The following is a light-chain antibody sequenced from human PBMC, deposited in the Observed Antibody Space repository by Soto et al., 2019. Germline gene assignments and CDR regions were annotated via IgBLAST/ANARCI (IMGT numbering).Light chain of an antibody. Sequence: AIRMTQSPSSLSASTGDRVTITCRASQGISSYLAWYQQKPGKAPKLLIYAASTLQSGVPSRFSGSGSGTDFTLTISSLQPEDVATYYCQKCKVAPFTFGGGTKWIS. CDR3: QKCKVAPFT. J-gene: IGKJ4*01. CDR1: QGISSY. V-gene: IGKV1-8*01. CDR2: AAS.